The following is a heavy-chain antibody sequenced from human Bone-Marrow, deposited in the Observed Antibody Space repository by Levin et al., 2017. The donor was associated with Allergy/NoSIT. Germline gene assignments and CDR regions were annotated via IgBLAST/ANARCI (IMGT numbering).Heavy chain of an antibody. CDR3: ARSGIASAANYFDD. CDR2: IIPIFGSA. D-gene: IGHD6-13*01. Sequence: VASVKVSCKASGGTFSNYAINWVRQAPGQGLEWMGGIIPIFGSANYAQKFQGRVTVTADESTSAAYMDLSSLRSEDTAVYYCARSGIASAANYFDDWGQGTLVTVSS. CDR1: GGTFSNYA. J-gene: IGHJ4*02. V-gene: IGHV1-69*13.